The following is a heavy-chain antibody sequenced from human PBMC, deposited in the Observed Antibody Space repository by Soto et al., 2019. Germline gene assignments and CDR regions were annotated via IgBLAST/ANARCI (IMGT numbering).Heavy chain of an antibody. CDR3: AVGAVDIVPTGVKPSDP. V-gene: IGHV1-69*12. D-gene: IGHD5-12*01. Sequence: QVQLVQSGAEVKKPGSSVKVSCKASGGTFSNYAISWVRQAPGQGLEWMGGIIPIFGTANYAQKFQGRVTITADDPASTAYMQLSSLSSEDTAIYYRAVGAVDIVPTGVKPSDPWGQGTPVTVSS. J-gene: IGHJ5*02. CDR2: IIPIFGTA. CDR1: GGTFSNYA.